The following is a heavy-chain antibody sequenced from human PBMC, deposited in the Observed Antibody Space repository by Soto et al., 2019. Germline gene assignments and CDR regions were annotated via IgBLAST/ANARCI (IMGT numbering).Heavy chain of an antibody. CDR2: IKSKTDGWTT. CDR1: GFTFSNAW. D-gene: IGHD3-10*01. J-gene: IGHJ4*02. CDR3: KRDGSGSYD. V-gene: IGHV3-15*01. Sequence: EVQLVESGGGLVKPGGSLRLSCAASGFTFSNAWMSWVRQAPGKGLEWVGRIKSKTDGWTTDYAAPVKGRFTISRDDSKNTLYLQMNSLKTEDTAVYYCKRDGSGSYDWGQGTLVTVSS.